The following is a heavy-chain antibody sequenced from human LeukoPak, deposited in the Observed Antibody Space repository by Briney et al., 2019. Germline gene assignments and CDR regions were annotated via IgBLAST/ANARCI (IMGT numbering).Heavy chain of an antibody. V-gene: IGHV3-30*02. J-gene: IGHJ3*02. CDR3: VKDWGVLPDYTADGFDI. CDR1: GFAFSNYG. D-gene: IGHD3-10*01. Sequence: TGGSLRLSCVASGFAFSNYGMHWVRQAPGKGLEWVAFIRHVGSNEYYADSVRGRFAISRDNSRNTLHLQMNILRVEDTAVYYCVKDWGVLPDYTADGFDIWGPGTMVTVSS. CDR2: IRHVGSNE.